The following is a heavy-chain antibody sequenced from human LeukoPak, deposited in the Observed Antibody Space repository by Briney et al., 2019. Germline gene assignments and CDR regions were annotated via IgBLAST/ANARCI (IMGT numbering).Heavy chain of an antibody. CDR1: GYTLTELS. D-gene: IGHD1-26*01. CDR2: FDPEDGET. Sequence: ASVKVSCKVSGYTLTELSMHWVRQAPGKGLEWMGGFDPEDGETIYARKFQGRVTMTEDTSTDTAYMELSSLRSEDTAVYYCATLAIVGASAGHDAFDIWGQGTMVTVSS. J-gene: IGHJ3*02. V-gene: IGHV1-24*01. CDR3: ATLAIVGASAGHDAFDI.